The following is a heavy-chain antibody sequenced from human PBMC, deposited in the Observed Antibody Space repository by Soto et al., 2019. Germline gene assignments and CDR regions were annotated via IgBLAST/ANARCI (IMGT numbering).Heavy chain of an antibody. CDR2: IYYSGST. J-gene: IGHJ6*02. CDR1: GGSISSGGYY. V-gene: IGHV4-31*03. CDR3: ARFEYYYGSPYGMDF. Sequence: PSETLSLTCTVSGGSISSGGYYWSWIRQHPGKGLEWIGYIYYSGSTYYNPSLKSRVTISVDTSKNQFSLKLSSVTAADTAVYYCARFEYYYGSPYGMDFWGQRTTVPVSS. D-gene: IGHD3-10*01.